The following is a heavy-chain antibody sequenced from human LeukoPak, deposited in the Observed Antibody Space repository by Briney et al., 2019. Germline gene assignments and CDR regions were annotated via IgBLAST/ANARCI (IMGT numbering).Heavy chain of an antibody. J-gene: IGHJ4*02. Sequence: GGSLRLSCAASGFTFSSYAMSWVRQAPGQGLEWVSSISSSSSYIYNADSVKGRFTISRDNAKNSLYLQMNSLRAEDTAVYYCARDRIRDLEWPPQPLLNWGQGTLVTVSS. V-gene: IGHV3-21*01. D-gene: IGHD3-3*01. CDR3: ARDRIRDLEWPPQPLLN. CDR1: GFTFSSYA. CDR2: ISSSSSYI.